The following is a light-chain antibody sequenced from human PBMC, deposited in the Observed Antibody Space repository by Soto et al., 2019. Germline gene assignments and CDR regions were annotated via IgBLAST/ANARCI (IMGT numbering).Light chain of an antibody. V-gene: IGKV3-11*01. CDR1: QSVSGY. Sequence: VVLTQSPATLSLSPGERATLSCRASQSVSGYLAWYQQKPGQAPRLLIYDAFNRATGIPARFSGSGSGTDFTLTISSLEPEDFAVYYCHQRSDWLTFGGGTKVDIK. J-gene: IGKJ4*01. CDR2: DAF. CDR3: HQRSDWLT.